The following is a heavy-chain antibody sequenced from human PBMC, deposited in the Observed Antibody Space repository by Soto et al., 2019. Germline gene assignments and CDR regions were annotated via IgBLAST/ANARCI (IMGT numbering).Heavy chain of an antibody. CDR2: IDHSAST. CDR1: GGSFRGYY. D-gene: IGHD3-9*01. V-gene: IGHV4-34*02. J-gene: IGHJ3*02. CDR3: AGETSDYDILTAPTTFDI. Sequence: QVQLQQWGAGLLKPSETLSLTCVVSGGSFRGYYWNWIRQPPGKGLEWIGEIDHSASTHYNPSLQSRITISVDTSKRQISLKLTSVTAADTAGYYCAGETSDYDILTAPTTFDIWGQGTMVTVSS.